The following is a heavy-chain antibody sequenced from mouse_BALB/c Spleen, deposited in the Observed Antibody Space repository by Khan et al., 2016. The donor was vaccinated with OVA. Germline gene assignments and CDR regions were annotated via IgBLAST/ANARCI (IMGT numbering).Heavy chain of an antibody. V-gene: IGHV2-6-5*01. CDR2: IWGGGST. CDR1: GFSLSDYG. Sequence: QVQLKQSGPGLVAPSQNLSITCTVSGFSLSDYGVSWIRQPPGKGLEWLGVIWGGGSTYYNSALRSRLSISKDNSKSQVFLEMSSLQSDDTAMFYCAKGVWSYYYTLDYGGQGTSVTVSS. J-gene: IGHJ4*01. CDR3: AKGVWSYYYTLDY.